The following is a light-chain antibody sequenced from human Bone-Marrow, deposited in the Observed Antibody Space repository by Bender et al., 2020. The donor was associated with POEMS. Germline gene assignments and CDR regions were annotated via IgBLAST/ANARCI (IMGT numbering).Light chain of an antibody. J-gene: IGLJ2*01. CDR3: CSYADNSNVV. Sequence: QSVLTQPPSASGTPGQTVTISCSGSNSNIGSHYVYWYQQLPGTAPTLLIYRSNQRPSGVPDRFSASKSGTSASLAISGLRSEDEADYYCCSYADNSNVVFGGGTKLTVL. CDR2: RSN. CDR1: NSNIGSHY. V-gene: IGLV1-47*01.